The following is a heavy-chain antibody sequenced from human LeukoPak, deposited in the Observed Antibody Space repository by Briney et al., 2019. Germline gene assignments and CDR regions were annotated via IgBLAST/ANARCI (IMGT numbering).Heavy chain of an antibody. D-gene: IGHD6-13*01. CDR1: GGSISRGGYY. J-gene: IGHJ4*02. Sequence: PSQTLSLTCTVSGGSISRGGYYWSWIRQHPGKGLKWIGYIYNSRSTYYNPSLKSRVTISVDTSKNQFSLKLSSVTAADTAVYYCATSEGYSSSWYSPVHFDYWGQGTLVTVSS. CDR2: IYNSRST. V-gene: IGHV4-31*03. CDR3: ATSEGYSSSWYSPVHFDY.